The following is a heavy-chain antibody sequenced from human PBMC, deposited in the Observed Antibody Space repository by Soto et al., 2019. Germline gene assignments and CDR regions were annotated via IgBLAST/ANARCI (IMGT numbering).Heavy chain of an antibody. CDR3: GRSVVGATGEILYNAMDV. V-gene: IGHV1-3*01. CDR1: GYTFTTYA. Sequence: QVQLVQSGAEVKKPGASVKVSCKASGYTFTTYARHWVRQAPGQRPEWMGWINPASGHTKYSKKFQDRVTITRDTSAMPGNMELSSVRSEETAVYYCGRSVVGATGEILYNAMDVWGQGTTVTVSS. J-gene: IGHJ6*02. CDR2: INPASGHT. D-gene: IGHD1-26*01.